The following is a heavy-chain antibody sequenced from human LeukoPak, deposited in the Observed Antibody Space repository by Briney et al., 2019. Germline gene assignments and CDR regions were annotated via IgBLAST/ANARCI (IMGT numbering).Heavy chain of an antibody. J-gene: IGHJ4*02. CDR3: ARGSSSYDC. Sequence: GGSLRLSCTASGFTFGDYAMSWVRQAPGKGLEWVGFIRSKAYGGTTEYAASVKGRFTISRDDSKSIAYLQMNSLKTEDTAVYYCARGSSSYDCWGQGTLLTVSS. CDR1: GFTFGDYA. CDR2: IRSKAYGGTT. V-gene: IGHV3-49*04. D-gene: IGHD6-13*01.